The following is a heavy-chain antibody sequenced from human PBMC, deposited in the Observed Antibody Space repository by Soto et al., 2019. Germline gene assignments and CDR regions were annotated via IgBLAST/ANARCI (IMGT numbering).Heavy chain of an antibody. CDR1: GRSSSGGSYF. V-gene: IGHV4-39*01. Sequence: QLQLQESGPGLVTPSETLSLTCTVSGRSSSGGSYFWGWIRQPPGKGLEWIGSIYYSGSTYYNPSLKSRVTRSIDTSNNQFSLKLSSVTAADTAVYYCARRPTFRRDAFDIWGQGTMVTVSS. D-gene: IGHD1-26*01. CDR2: IYYSGST. J-gene: IGHJ3*02. CDR3: ARRPTFRRDAFDI.